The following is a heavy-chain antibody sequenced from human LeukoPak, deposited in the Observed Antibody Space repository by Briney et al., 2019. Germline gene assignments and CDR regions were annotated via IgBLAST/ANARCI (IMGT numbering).Heavy chain of an antibody. Sequence: SSETLSLTRSVSGGPVSSGSHYWSWIRQPAGKGLEWIGRIYSSGNTNYNPSLKSRVTISLDTSKNQFSLNLSSVTAADTAVYYCAGEVGGSWFDPWGLGTLVTVSS. D-gene: IGHD1-26*01. V-gene: IGHV4-61*02. CDR2: IYSSGNT. CDR1: GGPVSSGSHY. CDR3: AGEVGGSWFDP. J-gene: IGHJ5*02.